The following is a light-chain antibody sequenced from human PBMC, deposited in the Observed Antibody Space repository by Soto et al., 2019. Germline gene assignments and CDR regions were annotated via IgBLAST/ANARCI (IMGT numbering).Light chain of an antibody. J-gene: IGKJ1*01. Sequence: EIVLTQSPGTLSLFPGERATLSCRASQTIRSTYLAWYQQKPGQAPRLIIYGASSRATGIPDRFSCSGSWKDFTLTIIRLEPEDFAGYFCQKYGSLTSSTFGQGTKVEI. CDR3: QKYGSLTSST. CDR2: GAS. V-gene: IGKV3-20*01. CDR1: QTIRSTY.